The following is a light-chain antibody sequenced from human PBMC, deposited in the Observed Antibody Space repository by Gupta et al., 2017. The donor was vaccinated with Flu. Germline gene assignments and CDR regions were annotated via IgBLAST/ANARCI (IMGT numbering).Light chain of an antibody. CDR3: QQRSNWHPGYT. V-gene: IGKV3-11*01. J-gene: IGKJ2*01. Sequence: EIVLTQSPATLSLSPGERATLSCRASQTVSSYLAWYQQKPGQAPRLLIYDASNRATGIPARCSGSGSGTDFTLTISSLEPEDFAVYYCQQRSNWHPGYTFGQGTKLEIK. CDR2: DAS. CDR1: QTVSSY.